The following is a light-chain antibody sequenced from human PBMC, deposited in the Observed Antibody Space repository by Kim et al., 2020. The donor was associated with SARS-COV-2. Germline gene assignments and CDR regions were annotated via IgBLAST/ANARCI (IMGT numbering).Light chain of an antibody. Sequence: DIQMTQSPSTLSASVGDRVTITCRASQSIGGWLAWYQQKPGKAPKLLIYKASTLESGVPSRFSGSGSGTEFTLTISCLQAEDFATYYCQQSKTFSQYTFGQGTKLDI. J-gene: IGKJ2*01. CDR3: QQSKTFSQYT. V-gene: IGKV1-5*03. CDR2: KAS. CDR1: QSIGGW.